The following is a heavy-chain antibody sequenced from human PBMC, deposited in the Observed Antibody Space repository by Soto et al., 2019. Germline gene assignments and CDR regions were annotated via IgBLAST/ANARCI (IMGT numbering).Heavy chain of an antibody. J-gene: IGHJ4*02. CDR2: INTRGNII. Sequence: GGSLRLSCAASGFIFSRYEMNWVRQAPGKGLEWVSYINTRGNIIHYADSVKGRFTISRDNAENSLYLQMNSLRAEDTAVYYCARDINYYDSSGYQDYWGQGSLVTVS. V-gene: IGHV3-48*03. CDR1: GFIFSRYE. CDR3: ARDINYYDSSGYQDY. D-gene: IGHD3-22*01.